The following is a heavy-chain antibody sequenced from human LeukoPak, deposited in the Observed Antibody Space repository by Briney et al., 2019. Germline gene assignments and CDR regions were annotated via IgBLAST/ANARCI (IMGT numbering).Heavy chain of an antibody. CDR3: ARDPYPRANYYYYYGMDV. Sequence: ASVKVSCKASGFTFTSHDYNWVRQAPGQGLEWMGIINPSGGSTSYAQKFQGRVTMTRDTSTSTVYMELSSLRSEDTAVYYCARDPYPRANYYYYYGMDVWGQGTTVTVSS. CDR2: INPSGGST. J-gene: IGHJ6*02. CDR1: GFTFTSHD. V-gene: IGHV1-46*01.